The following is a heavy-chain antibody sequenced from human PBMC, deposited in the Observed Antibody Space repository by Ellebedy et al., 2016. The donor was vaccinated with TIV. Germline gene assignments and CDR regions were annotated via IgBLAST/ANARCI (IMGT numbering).Heavy chain of an antibody. CDR1: GFTFSSYG. CDR3: ARDLTVTNGVWFDP. V-gene: IGHV3-33*08. D-gene: IGHD4-17*01. CDR2: IWYDGSNK. J-gene: IGHJ5*02. Sequence: PGGSLRLSCAVSGFTFSSYGMHWVRQAPGTGLEWVAVIWYDGSNKYYADSVKGRFTISRDNSKNTLYLQMNSLRAEDPAVYYCARDLTVTNGVWFDPWGQGTLVTVSS.